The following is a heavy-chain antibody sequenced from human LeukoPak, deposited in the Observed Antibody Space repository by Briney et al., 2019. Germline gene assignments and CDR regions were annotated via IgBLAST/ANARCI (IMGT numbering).Heavy chain of an antibody. J-gene: IGHJ6*02. D-gene: IGHD3-3*01. CDR2: IIPIFGTA. CDR3: ARCTMTYEKDYYYYYGMDV. Sequence: ASVKVSCKASGGTFSSYAISWVRQAPGQGLEWMGGIIPIFGTANYAQKFQGRVTITADESTSTAYMELSSLGSEDTAVYYCARCTMTYEKDYYYYYGMDVWGQGTTVTVSS. V-gene: IGHV1-69*13. CDR1: GGTFSSYA.